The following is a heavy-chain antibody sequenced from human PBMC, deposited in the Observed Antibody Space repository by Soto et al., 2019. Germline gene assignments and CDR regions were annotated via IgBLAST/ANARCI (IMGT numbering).Heavy chain of an antibody. CDR1: GFTFSSYD. CDR2: IGTAGDT. J-gene: IGHJ3*02. CDR3: ARSAPNDFWSGSAHDAFDI. V-gene: IGHV3-13*01. D-gene: IGHD3-3*01. Sequence: PGGSLRLSCAASGFTFSSYDMHWVRQATGKGLEWVSAIGTAGDTYYPGSVKGRFTISRENAKNSLYLQVNSLRAGDTAVYYCARSAPNDFWSGSAHDAFDIWGQGTMVTVSS.